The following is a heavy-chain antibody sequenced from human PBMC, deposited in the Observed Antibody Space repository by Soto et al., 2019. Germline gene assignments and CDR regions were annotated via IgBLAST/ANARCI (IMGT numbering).Heavy chain of an antibody. CDR2: IWYDGSNK. V-gene: IGHV3-33*01. Sequence: QVQLVESGGGVVQPGRSLRLSCAASGFTFSSYGMHWVRQAPGKGLEWVAVIWYDGSNKYYADSVKGRFTISRDNSKNTLYLQMSSLRAEDTAVYYCARGAYSSSWYWIDYWGQGTLVTVSS. CDR3: ARGAYSSSWYWIDY. J-gene: IGHJ4*02. CDR1: GFTFSSYG. D-gene: IGHD6-13*01.